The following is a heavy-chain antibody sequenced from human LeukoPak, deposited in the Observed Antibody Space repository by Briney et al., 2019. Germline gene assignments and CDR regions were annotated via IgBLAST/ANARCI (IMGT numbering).Heavy chain of an antibody. V-gene: IGHV1-46*01. Sequence: ASVKVSCKASGYTFTSYYMHWVRQAPGQGLEWMGIINPSSGSTSYAQKFQGRVTMTRDMSTSTVYMELSSLRSDDTAVYYCARDPRLDYYDSSGYYKDWGQGTLVTVSS. D-gene: IGHD3-22*01. J-gene: IGHJ4*02. CDR1: GYTFTSYY. CDR2: INPSSGST. CDR3: ARDPRLDYYDSSGYYKD.